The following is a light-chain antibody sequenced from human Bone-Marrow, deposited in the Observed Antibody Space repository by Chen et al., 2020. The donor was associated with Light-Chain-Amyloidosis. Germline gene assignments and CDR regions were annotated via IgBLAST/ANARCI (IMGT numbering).Light chain of an antibody. CDR3: QSADSSGTYEVI. CDR2: SDT. V-gene: IGLV3-25*03. J-gene: IGLJ2*01. Sequence: SYELTQPPSVSVSPGQTARITCPGDDLPTKHAYWYQQKPGQAPVLVIHSDTERPSGISERFSGSGSGTTATLTISGVQAEDEADYNCQSADSSGTYEVIFGGGTKLTVL. CDR1: DLPTKH.